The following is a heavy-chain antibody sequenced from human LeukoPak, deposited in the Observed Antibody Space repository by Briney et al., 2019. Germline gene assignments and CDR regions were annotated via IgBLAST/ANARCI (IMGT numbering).Heavy chain of an antibody. Sequence: GGSLRLSCAASGFTFSSYGMHWVRQAPGKGLEWVAVISYDGSNKYSADSVKGRFTISRDNSKNTLYLQMNSLRAEDTAVYYCAKAFGGVALGGYWGQGTLVTVSS. CDR1: GFTFSSYG. V-gene: IGHV3-30*18. J-gene: IGHJ4*02. CDR2: ISYDGSNK. CDR3: AKAFGGVALGGY. D-gene: IGHD3-16*01.